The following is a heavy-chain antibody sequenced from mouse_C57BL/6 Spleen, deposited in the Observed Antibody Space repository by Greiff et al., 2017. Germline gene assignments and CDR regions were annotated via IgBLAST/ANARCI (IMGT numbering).Heavy chain of an antibody. CDR3: AREVYDYDPMEY. J-gene: IGHJ4*01. CDR1: GYAFSSYW. D-gene: IGHD2-4*01. CDR2: IYPGDGDT. V-gene: IGHV1-80*01. Sequence: QVQLQQSGAELVKPGASVKISCKASGYAFSSYWMNWVKQRPGKGLEWIGQIYPGDGDTNYNGKFKGKATLTADKSSSTAYMQLSSLASEDSAVYFCAREVYDYDPMEYWGQGTSINVCS.